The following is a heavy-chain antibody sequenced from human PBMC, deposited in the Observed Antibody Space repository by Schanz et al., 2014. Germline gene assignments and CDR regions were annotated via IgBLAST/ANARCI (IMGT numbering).Heavy chain of an antibody. CDR2: FHHEDGDT. CDR1: GYTFTSYY. J-gene: IGHJ6*02. D-gene: IGHD5-18*01. Sequence: QVQLVQSGAEVKKPGASVKVSCEASGYTFTSYYIHWFRQAPGQGLEWMGGFHHEDGDTVYAQKFQGRVIMTEDTSTDTAYVELSRLTSEDTGVYYCATETSRTWFYNYVDVWGRGTTVTVSS. CDR3: ATETSRTWFYNYVDV. V-gene: IGHV1-24*01.